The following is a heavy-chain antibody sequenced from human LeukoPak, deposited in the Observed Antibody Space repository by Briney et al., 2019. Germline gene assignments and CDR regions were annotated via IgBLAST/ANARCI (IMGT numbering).Heavy chain of an antibody. Sequence: ASVKVSCKASGYTFTGYYMHWVRQAPGQGLEWMGWINPNSGNTGYAQKFQGRVTMTRNTSISTAYMELSSLRSEDTAVYYCARGGSYSDYWGQGTLVTVSS. J-gene: IGHJ4*02. CDR2: INPNSGNT. V-gene: IGHV1-8*02. D-gene: IGHD1-26*01. CDR3: ARGGSYSDY. CDR1: GYTFTGYY.